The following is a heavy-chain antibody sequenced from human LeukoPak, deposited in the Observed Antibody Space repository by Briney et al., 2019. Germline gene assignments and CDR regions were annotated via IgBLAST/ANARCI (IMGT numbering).Heavy chain of an antibody. J-gene: IGHJ4*02. CDR2: ISSSGSTI. Sequence: GGSLRLSCAASGFTFSDYYMSWIRRAPGKGLEWVSYISSSGSTIYYAAPVTGRFTISRANAKTTLYLQMNSLRAEDTAVYYCAIRADYYFGYCGQGALVTVSS. CDR3: AIRADYYFGY. V-gene: IGHV3-11*01. D-gene: IGHD3-3*01. CDR1: GFTFSDYY.